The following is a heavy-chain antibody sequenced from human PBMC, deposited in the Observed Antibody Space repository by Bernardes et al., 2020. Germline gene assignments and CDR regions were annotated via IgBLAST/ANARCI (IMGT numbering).Heavy chain of an antibody. J-gene: IGHJ4*02. V-gene: IGHV3-73*01. CDR1: GFIFSAAP. D-gene: IGHD3-22*01. CDR3: TGRESSGYND. CDR2: IRSRTDNYAT. Sequence: GGSLRLSCEASGFIFSAAPIHWVRQASGKGLEWVGRIRSRTDNYATTYAASVTGRFTITRDDSLNTAYLQMNSLKTEDTTTYYCTGRESSGYNDWGQGVLVTVSS.